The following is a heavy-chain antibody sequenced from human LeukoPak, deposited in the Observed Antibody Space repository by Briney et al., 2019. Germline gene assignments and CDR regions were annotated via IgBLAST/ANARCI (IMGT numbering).Heavy chain of an antibody. CDR2: INHSGST. V-gene: IGHV4-34*01. Sequence: SETLSLTCAVYGGSFSGYYWSWIRQPPGKGLEWIGEINHSGSTNYNPSLKSRVTISVDTSKNQFSLKLSSVTAADTAVYYCARVLPYGYSSSRGNRFDPWGQGTLVTVSS. J-gene: IGHJ5*02. CDR3: ARVLPYGYSSSRGNRFDP. D-gene: IGHD6-13*01. CDR1: GGSFSGYY.